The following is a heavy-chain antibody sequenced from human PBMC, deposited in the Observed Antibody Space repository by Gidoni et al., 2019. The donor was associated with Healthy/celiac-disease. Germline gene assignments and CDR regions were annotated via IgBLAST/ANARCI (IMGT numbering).Heavy chain of an antibody. V-gene: IGHV3-23*01. CDR3: AKGSSTFDAFDI. CDR2: ISGSGGST. D-gene: IGHD2-2*01. Sequence: EVQLLESGGGLVQPGGSLRLSCAASGFTFRSYAMSWVRQAPGKGLEWVSAISGSGGSTYYADSVKGRFTISRENSKNTLYLQMNSLRAEDTAVYYCAKGSSTFDAFDIWGQGTMVTVSS. CDR1: GFTFRSYA. J-gene: IGHJ3*02.